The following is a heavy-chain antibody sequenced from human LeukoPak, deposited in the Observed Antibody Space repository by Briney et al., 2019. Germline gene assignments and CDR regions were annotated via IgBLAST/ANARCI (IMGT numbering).Heavy chain of an antibody. CDR2: INHSGST. J-gene: IGHJ5*02. CDR1: GGSFSGYY. CDR3: AGVGGWYHWFDP. D-gene: IGHD6-19*01. V-gene: IGHV4-34*01. Sequence: SETLSLTCAVYGGSFSGYYWSWIRQPPGKGLEWIGEINHSGSTNYNPSLKSRVTISVDTSKNQFSLKLSSVTAADTAVYYCAGVGGWYHWFDPWGQGTLVTVSS.